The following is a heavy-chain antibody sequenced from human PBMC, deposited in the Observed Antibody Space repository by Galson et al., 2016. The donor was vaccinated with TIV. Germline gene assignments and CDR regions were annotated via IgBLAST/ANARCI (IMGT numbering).Heavy chain of an antibody. V-gene: IGHV3-30*04. CDR3: TTEGLICLVHICYFDFLKY. J-gene: IGHJ4*01. D-gene: IGHD2-15*01. CDR1: GLSFTNYA. CDR2: ISHDGNDQ. Sequence: SLRLSCAVSGLSFTNYAIQWVRQAPSKGLEWVAAISHDGNDQYYADSVEGRFTLSRDNSKTTSFLQMDSLRPADTAFYYCTTEGLICLVHICYFDFLKYWGHGTLVTVSS.